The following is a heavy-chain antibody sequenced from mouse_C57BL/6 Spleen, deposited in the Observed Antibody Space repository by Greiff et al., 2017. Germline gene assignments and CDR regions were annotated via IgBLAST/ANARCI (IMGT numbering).Heavy chain of an antibody. Sequence: VHLVESGPGLVAPSPSLSITCTVSGFSLTSYAISWVRQPPGKGLEWLGVIWTGGGTNYNSALKSRLSISKDNSKSQVFLKMNSLQTDDTARYYCARNVVGSSGYYFDYWGQGTTLTVSS. CDR1: GFSLTSYA. D-gene: IGHD3-2*02. V-gene: IGHV2-9-1*01. CDR2: IWTGGGT. J-gene: IGHJ2*01. CDR3: ARNVVGSSGYYFDY.